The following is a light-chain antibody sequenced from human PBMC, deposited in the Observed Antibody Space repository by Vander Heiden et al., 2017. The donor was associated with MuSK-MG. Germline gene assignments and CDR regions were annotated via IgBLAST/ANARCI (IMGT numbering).Light chain of an antibody. CDR1: SSDVGGYNY. V-gene: IGLV2-8*01. CDR2: EVS. J-gene: IGLJ2*01. CDR3: SAYAGSNNVV. Sequence: QSALTQPPSASGSPGQSVTISCTGTSSDVGGYNYVSWSQQHPGKAPKLMIYEVSKRPSGVPDRFSVSKSGNTASLTVSGLQAEDEADYYGSAYAGSNNVVCGGGTKLTVL.